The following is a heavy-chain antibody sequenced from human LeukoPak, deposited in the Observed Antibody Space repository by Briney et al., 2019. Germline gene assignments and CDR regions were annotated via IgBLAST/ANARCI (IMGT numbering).Heavy chain of an antibody. D-gene: IGHD6-19*01. J-gene: IGHJ4*02. CDR1: GYSFTSYW. Sequence: GESLKISCKGSGYSFTSYWIGWVRQMPGKGLEWMGIIYPGDSDTRYSPSFQGQVTISADKSISTAYLQWSSLKASDTAMYYCARVEAHVAVAGNFDYWGQGTLVTVSS. CDR3: ARVEAHVAVAGNFDY. CDR2: IYPGDSDT. V-gene: IGHV5-51*01.